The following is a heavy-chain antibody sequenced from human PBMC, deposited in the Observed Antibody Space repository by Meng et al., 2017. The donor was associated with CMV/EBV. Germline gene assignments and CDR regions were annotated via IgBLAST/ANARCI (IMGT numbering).Heavy chain of an antibody. CDR2: IYYSGST. Sequence: CTVSGGSISSGDYYWSWIRQPPGKGLEWIGYIYYSGSTYYNPSLTSRVTISVDSSTNRFSLKPSSVTAADTAVYYCARGPMVRRVIGYYYYGMDVWGQGTTVTVSS. V-gene: IGHV4-30-4*08. CDR3: ARGPMVRRVIGYYYYGMDV. D-gene: IGHD3-10*01. J-gene: IGHJ6*02. CDR1: GGSISSGDYY.